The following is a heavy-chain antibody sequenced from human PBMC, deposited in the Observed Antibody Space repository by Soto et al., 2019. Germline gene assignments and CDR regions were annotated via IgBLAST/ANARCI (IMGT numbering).Heavy chain of an antibody. CDR2: ISAYNGNT. J-gene: IGHJ6*02. Sequence: ASVKVSCKASGYTFTSYGISWVRQAPGQGLEWMGWISAYNGNTNYAQKLQGRVTMTTDTSTSTAYMELRSLRSDDPAVYYCASSYCSSTSCSAYYYYGMDVWGQGTTVTVSS. V-gene: IGHV1-18*01. CDR3: ASSYCSSTSCSAYYYYGMDV. D-gene: IGHD2-2*01. CDR1: GYTFTSYG.